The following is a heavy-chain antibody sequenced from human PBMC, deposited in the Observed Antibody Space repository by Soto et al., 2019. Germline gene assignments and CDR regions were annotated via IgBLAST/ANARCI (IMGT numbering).Heavy chain of an antibody. Sequence: HEHMVQSGAEVKRPGASLKVSCKASGYSFTGYYIHWVRQAPGQGLEWMGWINPDSGATNYAQNFQGRVTLTSDTPISTASMDLTSLTSDDTAVYYCARGDYGTGGYPFPYLDYWGQGTLVIVSS. J-gene: IGHJ4*02. CDR1: GYSFTGYY. CDR3: ARGDYGTGGYPFPYLDY. D-gene: IGHD2-8*02. CDR2: INPDSGAT. V-gene: IGHV1-2*02.